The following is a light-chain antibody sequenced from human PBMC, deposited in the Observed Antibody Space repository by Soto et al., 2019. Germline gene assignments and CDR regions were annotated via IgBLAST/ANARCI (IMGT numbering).Light chain of an antibody. CDR3: QQYNDWPRT. V-gene: IGKV3-15*01. Sequence: EIVLTQSPATLSVSPGESVTLSCRASQLFSSNLAWYQRRPGQAPRLLIYGSSTRATGVPARFSGSASGTEFTLTISSLQSEDCGVYYCQQYNDWPRTFGQGTRLEIK. CDR2: GSS. CDR1: QLFSSN. J-gene: IGKJ5*01.